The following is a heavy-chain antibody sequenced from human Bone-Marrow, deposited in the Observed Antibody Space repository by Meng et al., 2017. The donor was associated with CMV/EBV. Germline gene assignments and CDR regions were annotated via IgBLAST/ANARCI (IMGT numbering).Heavy chain of an antibody. D-gene: IGHD3-10*01. CDR2: INQDGSEK. Sequence: GESLKISCAASGFAFSSYWMRWLRQVPGKGLEWVANINQDGSEKYYVDSVKGRFTISRDNAKNSLYLQMNSLRVEDTAVYYCAARAGDYWGQGTLVTGSS. V-gene: IGHV3-7*01. J-gene: IGHJ4*02. CDR1: GFAFSSYW. CDR3: AARAGDY.